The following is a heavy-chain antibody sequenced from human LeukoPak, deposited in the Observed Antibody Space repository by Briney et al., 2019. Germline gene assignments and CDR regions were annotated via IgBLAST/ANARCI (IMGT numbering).Heavy chain of an antibody. J-gene: IGHJ6*03. CDR3: AREEWELRGMEYYYYYMDV. Sequence: SVKVSCKASGGTFSSYAISWVRQAPGQGLEWMGGIIPIFGTANYAQKFQGRVTITADESTGTAYMELSSLRSEDTAVYYCAREEWELRGMEYYYYYMDVWGKGTTVTISS. V-gene: IGHV1-69*13. CDR1: GGTFSSYA. CDR2: IIPIFGTA. D-gene: IGHD1-26*01.